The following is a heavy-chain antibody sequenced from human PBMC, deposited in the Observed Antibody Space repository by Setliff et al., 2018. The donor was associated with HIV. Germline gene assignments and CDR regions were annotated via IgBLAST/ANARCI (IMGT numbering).Heavy chain of an antibody. Sequence: GGSLRLSCAASGFIFDDYAMHWVRQVPGKGLEWVSGISWNGVSIGYADSVKGRFSVSRDNAENSLFLQMNGLRDDDSAVYFCATSSPPDDYGDLGGIDHWGQGTLVTVSS. CDR3: ATSSPPDDYGDLGGIDH. J-gene: IGHJ4*02. V-gene: IGHV3-9*01. CDR1: GFIFDDYA. CDR2: ISWNGVSI. D-gene: IGHD4-17*01.